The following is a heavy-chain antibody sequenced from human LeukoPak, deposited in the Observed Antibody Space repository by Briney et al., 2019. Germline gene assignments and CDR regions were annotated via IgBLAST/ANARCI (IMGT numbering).Heavy chain of an antibody. CDR2: INPNSGGT. CDR1: GYTFTGYY. CDR3: ARDEVSGSKGDAFDI. D-gene: IGHD3-10*01. Sequence: ASVKVSCKASGYTFTGYYMNWVRQAPGQGLEWMGWINPNSGGTNYAQKFQGRVTMTRDTSISTAYMELSSLRSDDTAVYYCARDEVSGSKGDAFDIWGQGTMVTVSS. J-gene: IGHJ3*02. V-gene: IGHV1-2*02.